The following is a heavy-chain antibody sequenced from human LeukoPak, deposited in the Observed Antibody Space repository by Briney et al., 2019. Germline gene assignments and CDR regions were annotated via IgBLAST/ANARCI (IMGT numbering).Heavy chain of an antibody. D-gene: IGHD6-19*01. Sequence: ASVKVSCKASGYTFTGYYMHWVRQAPGQGPEWMGRINPNSGGTNYAQKFQGRVTMTRDTSISTAYMELSRLRSDDTAVYYCARELQGDNSGPFDAFDIWGQGTMVTVSS. V-gene: IGHV1-2*06. CDR2: INPNSGGT. J-gene: IGHJ3*02. CDR3: ARELQGDNSGPFDAFDI. CDR1: GYTFTGYY.